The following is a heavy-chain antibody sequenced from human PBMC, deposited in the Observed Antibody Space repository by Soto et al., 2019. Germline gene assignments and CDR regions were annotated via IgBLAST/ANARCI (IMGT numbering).Heavy chain of an antibody. J-gene: IGHJ4*02. CDR3: ASSQADAVAGFLTNFDY. Sequence: PGGSLRLSCAASGFTFSSYAMHWVRQAPGKGLEWVAVISYDGSNKYYADSVKGRFTISRDNSKNTLYLQMNSLRAEDTAVYYCASSQADAVAGFLTNFDYWGQGTLVTVSS. CDR2: ISYDGSNK. V-gene: IGHV3-30-3*01. CDR1: GFTFSSYA. D-gene: IGHD6-19*01.